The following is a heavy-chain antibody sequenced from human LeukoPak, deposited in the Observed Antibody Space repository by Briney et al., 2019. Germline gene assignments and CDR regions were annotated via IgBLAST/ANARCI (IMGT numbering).Heavy chain of an antibody. V-gene: IGHV1-2*02. CDR1: GYTFTGYY. CDR2: INPNSGGT. Sequence: ASVRVSCTPSGYTFTGYYMHWVRQAPGQGLEWMGWINPNSGGTNYAQKFQGRVTMTRDTSISTAYMELSRLRSDDTAVYYCASPHVSSSGAFDIWGQGTMVTVSS. CDR3: ASPHVSSSGAFDI. J-gene: IGHJ3*02. D-gene: IGHD6-6*01.